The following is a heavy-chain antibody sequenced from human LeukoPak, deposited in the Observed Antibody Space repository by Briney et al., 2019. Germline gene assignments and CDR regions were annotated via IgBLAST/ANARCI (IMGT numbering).Heavy chain of an antibody. Sequence: GGPLRLSHGACGFTLSCYITNGLRQPPGRVVEWVSSYSNSWFYSYYADSVDGRFVVSRENVNNALHLQMNSLRDEDTALYYCVTDGASYIWGQGGMVTVSS. V-gene: IGHV3-21*01. CDR3: VTDGASYI. J-gene: IGHJ3*02. CDR1: GFTLSCYI. CDR2: YSNSWFYS.